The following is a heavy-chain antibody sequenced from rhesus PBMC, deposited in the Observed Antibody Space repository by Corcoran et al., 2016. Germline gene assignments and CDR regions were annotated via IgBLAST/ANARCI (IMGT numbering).Heavy chain of an antibody. J-gene: IGHJ5-1*01. CDR3: ARGIAGGGYNRFDV. CDR1: GGPISSSYW. V-gene: IGHV4-93*02. Sequence: QVQLQESGPGVVQPSETLSLTRAVPGGPISSSYWWSWIRPSPGKGQEWIGGIFGSGGSTEYNPSLKSRVTISIDTSKNQFSLKLSSVTAADTAVYYCARGIAGGGYNRFDVWGPGVLVTVSS. D-gene: IGHD1-1-1*01. CDR2: IFGSGGST.